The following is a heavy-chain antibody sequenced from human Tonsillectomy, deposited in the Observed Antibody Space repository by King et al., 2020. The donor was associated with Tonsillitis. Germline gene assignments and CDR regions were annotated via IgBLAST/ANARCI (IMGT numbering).Heavy chain of an antibody. CDR3: AREEWGDAYFDY. D-gene: IGHD3-3*01. J-gene: IGHJ4*02. CDR1: GGSFSHYY. Sequence: QLQESGPGLVKPSETLSITCTVSGGSFSHYYWSWIRQPPGKGLEWIGYIYYSWITNYNPSLKMRVTISVDTSKNQFSLKLSSVTAAETAVYYCAREEWGDAYFDYWGQGTPVTVSS. V-gene: IGHV4-59*01. CDR2: IYYSWIT.